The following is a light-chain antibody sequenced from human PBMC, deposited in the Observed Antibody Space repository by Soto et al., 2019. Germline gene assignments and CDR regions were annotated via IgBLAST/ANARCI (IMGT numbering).Light chain of an antibody. CDR3: CSYTTSNTRQIV. CDR2: DVT. CDR1: SSDVGGYNY. J-gene: IGLJ1*01. Sequence: QSVLTQPASGSGSPGQSITIFCTGTSSDVGGYNYVSWYQQQPGKAPKFMIYDVTNRPSGVSNRFSGSKSGNTASLTISGLQAEDEADYYCCSYTTSNTRQIVFGTGTKVTVL. V-gene: IGLV2-14*01.